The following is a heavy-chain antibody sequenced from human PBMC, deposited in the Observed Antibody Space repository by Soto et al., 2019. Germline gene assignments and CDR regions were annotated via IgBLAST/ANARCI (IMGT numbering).Heavy chain of an antibody. J-gene: IGHJ6*02. Sequence: GESLKISCKGSGYIFTSYWLIWVRQIRGKGLEWLWSIDPSDSYTNYSPSFQGHVTISADKSISTAYLQWSSLKASDTAMYYCASDVPNCSSTSCHSIYYYYGMDVWGQGTTVTVSS. CDR2: IDPSDSYT. V-gene: IGHV5-10-1*01. D-gene: IGHD2-2*01. CDR3: ASDVPNCSSTSCHSIYYYYGMDV. CDR1: GYIFTSYW.